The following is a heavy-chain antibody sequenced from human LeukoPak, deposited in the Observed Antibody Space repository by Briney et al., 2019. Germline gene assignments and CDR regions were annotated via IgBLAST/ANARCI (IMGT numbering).Heavy chain of an antibody. J-gene: IGHJ4*02. D-gene: IGHD3-16*01. CDR2: ISYDGFNK. CDR1: GFTFSSYG. V-gene: IGHV3-30*18. Sequence: GRSLRLSCAASGFTFSSYGMHWVRQAPGQGLEWVAAISYDGFNKYYGDSVKGRFTISRDNSKNTLYLQMDSLRAEDTAVYYCAKEGRVTDYYFDYWGQGTLVTVSS. CDR3: AKEGRVTDYYFDY.